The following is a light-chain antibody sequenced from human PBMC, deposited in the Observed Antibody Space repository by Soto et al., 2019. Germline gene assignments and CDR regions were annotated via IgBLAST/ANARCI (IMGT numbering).Light chain of an antibody. CDR2: GAS. J-gene: IGKJ1*01. CDR3: QQYGSSRGT. V-gene: IGKV3-20*01. Sequence: EIVLTQSPGTLSLSPGERATIPCRASQSVSSSYLDWYEQKPGQAPRLLIYGASSRATGSPDRFSGSGAGTDFTLTISRLEPEDFAVYYCQQYGSSRGTFGQGTKVDI. CDR1: QSVSSSY.